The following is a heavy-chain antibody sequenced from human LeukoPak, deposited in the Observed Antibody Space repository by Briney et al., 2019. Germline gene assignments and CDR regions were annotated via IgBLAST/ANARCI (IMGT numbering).Heavy chain of an antibody. V-gene: IGHV3-7*01. CDR3: ARDDTAMVKGVDY. CDR2: IKHDGSEK. CDR1: GFTFSSYW. D-gene: IGHD5-18*01. Sequence: GGSLRLSCAASGFTFSSYWMSWVRQAPGKGLEWVANIKHDGSEKYHVDSVKGRFTISRDNAKNTLYLQMNSLRAENTGVYYCARDDTAMVKGVDYWGQGTLVTVSS. J-gene: IGHJ4*02.